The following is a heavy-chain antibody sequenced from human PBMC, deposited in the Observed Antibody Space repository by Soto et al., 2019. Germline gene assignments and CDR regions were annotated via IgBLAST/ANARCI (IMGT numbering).Heavy chain of an antibody. CDR2: ISGSGDTT. V-gene: IGHV3-23*01. Sequence: PGGSLRLSCAASGFTFSNYAMSWVGQAPGKGLEWVSTISGSGDTTHYADSAKGRFTISRDNSNNTLYLQMNSLRAEDTAVYYCAKPSYDFSSGYSRQSWFDPWGQGALVTVSS. D-gene: IGHD3-3*01. J-gene: IGHJ5*02. CDR3: AKPSYDFSSGYSRQSWFDP. CDR1: GFTFSNYA.